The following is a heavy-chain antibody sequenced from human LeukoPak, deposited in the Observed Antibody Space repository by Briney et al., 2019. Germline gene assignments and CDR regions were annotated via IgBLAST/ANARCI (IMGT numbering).Heavy chain of an antibody. CDR2: ISYDGSNK. D-gene: IGHD3-3*01. CDR1: GFTFSSYA. V-gene: IGHV3-30-3*01. J-gene: IGHJ5*02. Sequence: GGSLRLSCAASGFTFSSYAMHWVRQAPGKGLEWVAVISYDGSNKYYADSVKGRFTISRDNSKNTLYLQMNSLRAEDTAVYYCARVVTYDFWSGYSPPNWFDPWGQGTLVTVSS. CDR3: ARVVTYDFWSGYSPPNWFDP.